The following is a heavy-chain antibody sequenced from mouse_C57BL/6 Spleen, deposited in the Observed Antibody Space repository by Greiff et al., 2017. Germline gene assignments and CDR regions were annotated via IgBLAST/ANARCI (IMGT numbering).Heavy chain of an antibody. V-gene: IGHV1-47*01. CDR2: FHPYNDDT. Sequence: QVQLKESGAELVKPGASVKMSCKASGYTFTTYPIEWMKQNHGKSLEWIGNFHPYNDDTKYNEKFKGKATLTVEKSSSTVYLGLSRLTSDDSAVYYCAIIYFGYGGGAAYFDYWGQGTTLTVSS. J-gene: IGHJ2*01. CDR3: AIIYFGYGGGAAYFDY. D-gene: IGHD2-2*01. CDR1: GYTFTTYP.